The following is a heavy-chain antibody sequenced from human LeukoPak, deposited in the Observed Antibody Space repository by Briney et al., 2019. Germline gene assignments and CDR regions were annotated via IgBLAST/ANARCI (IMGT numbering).Heavy chain of an antibody. Sequence: SETLSLTCTVSGYSISSGYYWGWIRQPPGKGLEWIGSIYHSGSTYYNPSLKSRVTISVDTSKNQFSLKLSSVTAADTAVYYCAGLVGGFISLWDYWGQGTLVTVSS. CDR3: AGLVGGFISLWDY. CDR2: IYHSGST. V-gene: IGHV4-38-2*02. CDR1: GYSISSGYY. J-gene: IGHJ4*02. D-gene: IGHD3-16*02.